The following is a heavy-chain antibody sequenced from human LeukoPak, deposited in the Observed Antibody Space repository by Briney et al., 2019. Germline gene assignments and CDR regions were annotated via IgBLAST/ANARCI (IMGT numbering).Heavy chain of an antibody. V-gene: IGHV3-23*01. Sequence: GGSLRLSCAASGFTFSSYWMYWVRQAPGKGPVWVSTITTSDGNTYYADSVKGRFTVSRDNSKNTLFLQMNSLRAEDTAVYYCAKDGGLWVSAHWGDAWGRGTLVTVSS. CDR3: AKDGGLWVSAHWGDA. CDR1: GFTFSSYW. CDR2: ITTSDGNT. J-gene: IGHJ5*02. D-gene: IGHD7-27*01.